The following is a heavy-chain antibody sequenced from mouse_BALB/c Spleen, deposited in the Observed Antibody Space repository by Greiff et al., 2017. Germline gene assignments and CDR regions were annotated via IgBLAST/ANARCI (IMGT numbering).Heavy chain of an antibody. Sequence: QVQLQQSGAELAKPGASVKMSCKASGYTFTSYWMHWVKQRPGQGLEWIGYINPSPGYTEYNQKFKDKATLTADKSSSTAYMQLISLTSEDSAVYYCARTYGQRGYAMDYWGQGTSVTVSS. J-gene: IGHJ4*01. D-gene: IGHD2-10*02. V-gene: IGHV1-7*01. CDR1: GYTFTSYW. CDR2: INPSPGYT. CDR3: ARTYGQRGYAMDY.